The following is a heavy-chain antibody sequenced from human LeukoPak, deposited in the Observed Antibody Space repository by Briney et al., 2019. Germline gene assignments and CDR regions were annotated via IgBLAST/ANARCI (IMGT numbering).Heavy chain of an antibody. Sequence: GGSLRLSCAASGLTVSTNYMTWVRQAPGKGLEWGSVISDGDATYYADSVKGRFTISRDNSKNTLYLQMNSLRAEDTAVYYCAKEGSTAASNWFDPWGQGTLVTVSS. CDR1: GLTVSTNY. D-gene: IGHD2-2*01. J-gene: IGHJ5*02. V-gene: IGHV3-53*01. CDR3: AKEGSTAASNWFDP. CDR2: ISDGDAT.